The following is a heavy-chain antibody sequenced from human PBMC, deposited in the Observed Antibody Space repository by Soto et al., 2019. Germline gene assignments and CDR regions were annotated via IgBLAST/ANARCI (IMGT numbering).Heavy chain of an antibody. CDR3: ARVGKQWLTYDY. J-gene: IGHJ4*02. Sequence: SETLSLTCAVYGRSFSGYYWSWIRQSPGKGLEWIGEINHSGSTNYNPSLKSRVTILIDAPKNQFSLKMSSVTAADTAVYYCARVGKQWLTYDYWGQGTLVTVSS. CDR2: INHSGST. CDR1: GRSFSGYY. D-gene: IGHD6-19*01. V-gene: IGHV4-34*01.